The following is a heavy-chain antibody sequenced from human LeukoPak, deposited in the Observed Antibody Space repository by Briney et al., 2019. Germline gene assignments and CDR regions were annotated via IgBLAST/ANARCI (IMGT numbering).Heavy chain of an antibody. D-gene: IGHD2-15*01. Sequence: SETLSLTCTVSGGSINSYYWSWIRQPPGKGLEWIGYIYYTGSPNYNPSLKSRVTISVDTSKNQFSLKLSSVTAADTAVYYCARDDCSGGSCYIDYWGQGTLVTVSS. CDR2: IYYTGSP. V-gene: IGHV4-59*01. J-gene: IGHJ4*02. CDR1: GGSINSYY. CDR3: ARDDCSGGSCYIDY.